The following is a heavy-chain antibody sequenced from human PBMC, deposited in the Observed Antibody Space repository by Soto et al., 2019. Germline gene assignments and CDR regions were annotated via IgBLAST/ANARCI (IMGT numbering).Heavy chain of an antibody. CDR2: IIPIVNIP. CDR1: GGTFSSYT. D-gene: IGHD3-22*01. CDR3: ARGVRVTMAVVVDNYYGMDV. V-gene: IGHV1-69*02. J-gene: IGHJ6*02. Sequence: QVQLVQSGAEVKKPGSSVKVSCMASGGTFSSYTISWVRQAPGQGLEWMGRIIPIVNIPDYAQKFQGRVTITADKSTRTAYLELSSLRSEDTAVYYCARGVRVTMAVVVDNYYGMDVWGQGTTVTVSS.